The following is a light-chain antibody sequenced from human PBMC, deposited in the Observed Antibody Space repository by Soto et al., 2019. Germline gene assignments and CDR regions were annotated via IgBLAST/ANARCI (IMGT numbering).Light chain of an antibody. Sequence: EIVMTQSPATLSVTPGGSATLSCRASQHVSSNFAWYRQKPGQAPTLLIYRASTRATGIPARFSGSGSGTEFTLTISSLQSEDFAVYYRQQYNNWPYTFGQGTKLEIK. CDR3: QQYNNWPYT. CDR1: QHVSSN. J-gene: IGKJ2*01. CDR2: RAS. V-gene: IGKV3-15*01.